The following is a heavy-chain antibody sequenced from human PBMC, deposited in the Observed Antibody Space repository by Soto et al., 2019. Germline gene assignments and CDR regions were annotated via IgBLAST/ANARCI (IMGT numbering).Heavy chain of an antibody. Sequence: SLRLSCAASGFTFSSYGMHWVRQAPGKGLEWVAVISYDGSNKYYADSVKGRFTISRDNSKNTLYLQMNSLRAEDTAVYYCAKAGYSSSWSTHYYYYGMDVWGQGTTVTVSS. J-gene: IGHJ6*02. V-gene: IGHV3-30*18. CDR2: ISYDGSNK. CDR1: GFTFSSYG. CDR3: AKAGYSSSWSTHYYYYGMDV. D-gene: IGHD6-13*01.